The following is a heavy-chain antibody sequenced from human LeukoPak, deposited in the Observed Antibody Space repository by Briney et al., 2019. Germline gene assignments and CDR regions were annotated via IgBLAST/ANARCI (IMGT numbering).Heavy chain of an antibody. CDR1: GGSISSSSYY. CDR3: ARGSSTEGDDY. Sequence: SSETLSLTCTVSGGSISSSSYYWGWIRQPPGKGLEWIGSIYYSASTYYNPSLKSRVTISVDTSKNQFSLKLTSVPAADTAVYYCARGSSTEGDDYWGQGTLVTVSS. D-gene: IGHD2-2*01. J-gene: IGHJ4*02. CDR2: IYYSAST. V-gene: IGHV4-39*07.